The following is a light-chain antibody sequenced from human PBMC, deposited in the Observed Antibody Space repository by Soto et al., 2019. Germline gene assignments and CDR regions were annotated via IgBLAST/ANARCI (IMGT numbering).Light chain of an antibody. Sequence: QSALTQPPSASGSPGQSVTISCTGTSTDIGGYNYVSWYQQQPGKAPTLLIYEDYKRPSGVPDRVSGSKSGNTASLTVSGLQGDDEADYYCTSFARSKEPCVVFGGGTKVTVL. CDR3: TSFARSKEPCVV. CDR1: STDIGGYNY. CDR2: EDY. V-gene: IGLV2-8*01. J-gene: IGLJ2*01.